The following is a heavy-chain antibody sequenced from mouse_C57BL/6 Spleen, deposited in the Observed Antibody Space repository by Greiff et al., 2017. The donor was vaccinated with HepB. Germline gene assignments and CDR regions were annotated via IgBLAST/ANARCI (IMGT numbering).Heavy chain of an antibody. V-gene: IGHV5-16*01. CDR3: AREITTVRYFDV. CDR1: GFTFSDYY. Sequence: DVKLVESEGGLVQPGSSMKLSCTASGFTFSDYYMAWVRQVPEKGLEWVANINYDGSSTYYLDSLKSRFIISRDNAKNILYLQMSSLKSEDTATYYCAREITTVRYFDVWGTGTTVTVSS. J-gene: IGHJ1*03. D-gene: IGHD1-1*01. CDR2: INYDGSST.